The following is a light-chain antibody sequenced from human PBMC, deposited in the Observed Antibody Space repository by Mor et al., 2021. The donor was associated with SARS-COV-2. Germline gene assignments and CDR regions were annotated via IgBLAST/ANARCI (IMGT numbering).Light chain of an antibody. Sequence: TAPKLLMFDNDRRHSGVPDRFAASRSGTSASLAISGLQSEDEADYYCSSFAGSNNYVVFGGGTKLTVL. CDR3: SSFAGSNNYVV. J-gene: IGLJ2*01. V-gene: IGLV1-44*01. CDR2: DND.